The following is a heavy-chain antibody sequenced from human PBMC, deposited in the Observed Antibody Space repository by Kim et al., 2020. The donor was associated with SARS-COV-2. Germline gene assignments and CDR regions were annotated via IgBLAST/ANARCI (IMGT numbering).Heavy chain of an antibody. Sequence: VASVRGRFTISRDNAKHSLYLQMDSLRAEYTAVYFCARDAELYDNSDYFDFWGQGTLVTVSS. V-gene: IGHV3-7*03. CDR3: ARDAELYDNSDYFDF. D-gene: IGHD1-1*01. J-gene: IGHJ4*02.